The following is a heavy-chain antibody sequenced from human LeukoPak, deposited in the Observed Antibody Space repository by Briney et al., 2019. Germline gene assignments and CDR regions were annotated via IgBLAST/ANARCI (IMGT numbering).Heavy chain of an antibody. Sequence: GGSLRLSCAGTGFTFSSFELNWVRQAPGKGLEWVSYISTSGSTIYYADSVKGRFTISRDNAKNSLWLQMNSLRAEDTAVYYCARDSGWPLIGYFDYWGQGTLVTVSS. V-gene: IGHV3-48*03. J-gene: IGHJ4*02. CDR2: ISTSGSTI. CDR3: ARDSGWPLIGYFDY. CDR1: GFTFSSFE. D-gene: IGHD6-19*01.